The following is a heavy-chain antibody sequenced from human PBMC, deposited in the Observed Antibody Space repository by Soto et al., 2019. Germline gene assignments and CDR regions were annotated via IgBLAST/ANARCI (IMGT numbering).Heavy chain of an antibody. CDR1: GFTFDTYV. CDR3: AVLRGVVANTGY. CDR2: INGAGYST. D-gene: IGHD3-22*01. Sequence: GGSLRLSCAASGFTFDTYVMSWVRQAPGKGLEWVSAINGAGYSTYYADSVKGRFTISRDNSKNTLYLHMNGLRAEDTALYYCAVLRGVVANTGYWVQGTLVTVSS. V-gene: IGHV3-23*01. J-gene: IGHJ4*02.